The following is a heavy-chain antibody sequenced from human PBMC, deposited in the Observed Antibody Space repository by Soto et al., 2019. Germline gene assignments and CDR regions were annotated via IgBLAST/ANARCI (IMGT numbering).Heavy chain of an antibody. CDR1: GDTFSSYA. Sequence: QVQLVQSGAEVKKPGSSVKVSCKASGDTFSSYAISWVRQAPGQGLEWMGGIITIFGTANYAQKFQGRVTITADESTSTAYIELSSLRSEDTAVYYCARDGSGYRSRASPMDVWGQGTTVTVSS. J-gene: IGHJ6*02. CDR3: ARDGSGYRSRASPMDV. V-gene: IGHV1-69*01. CDR2: IITIFGTA. D-gene: IGHD3-22*01.